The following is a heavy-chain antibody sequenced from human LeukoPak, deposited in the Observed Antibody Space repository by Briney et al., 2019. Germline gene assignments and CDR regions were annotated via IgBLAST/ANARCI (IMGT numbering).Heavy chain of an antibody. CDR3: ARLPTAIRYYYYYYMDV. D-gene: IGHD2-2*02. V-gene: IGHV4-39*01. Sequence: SETLSLTCTVSGGSISSCSYYWGWIRQPPGEGLEGLGAIYYSGNTYYNPSLKSRVTISVDTSKNQFSLKLSSVAAADTAVYYCARLPTAIRYYYYYYMDVWGKGTTVTVSS. CDR1: GGSISSCSYY. J-gene: IGHJ6*03. CDR2: IYYSGNT.